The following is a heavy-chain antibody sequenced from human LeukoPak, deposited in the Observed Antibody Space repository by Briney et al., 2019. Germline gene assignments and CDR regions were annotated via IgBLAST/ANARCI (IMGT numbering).Heavy chain of an antibody. Sequence: GGSLRLSCAASGFTFDDYGMSWVRQAPGKGLEWVSGINWNGGSTGYADSVKGRFTISRDNAKNSLYLQMNSLRAEDTAIYYCARDCCLLAAAGHWGRGTLVTVSS. CDR3: ARDCCLLAAAGH. CDR1: GFTFDDYG. D-gene: IGHD6-13*01. CDR2: INWNGGST. V-gene: IGHV3-20*04. J-gene: IGHJ4*02.